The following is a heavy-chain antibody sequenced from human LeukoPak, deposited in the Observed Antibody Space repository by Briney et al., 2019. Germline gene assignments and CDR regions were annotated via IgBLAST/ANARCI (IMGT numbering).Heavy chain of an antibody. V-gene: IGHV3-30*18. CDR1: GFTFSNYG. J-gene: IGHJ6*02. CDR3: AKDDRPLSVRGMDV. Sequence: GGSLRLSCAASGFTFSNYGMHWVRQAPGKGLEWVAVISFDGSNKYYADSVKGRFTISRDNSKNTLYLQMNSLRAEDTAVYYCAKDDRPLSVRGMDVWGQGTTVTVSS. D-gene: IGHD1-1*01. CDR2: ISFDGSNK.